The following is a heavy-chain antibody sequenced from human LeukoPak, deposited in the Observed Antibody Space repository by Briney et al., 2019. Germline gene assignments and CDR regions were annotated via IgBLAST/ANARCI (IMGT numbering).Heavy chain of an antibody. V-gene: IGHV4-59*08. CDR2: IYYSGST. J-gene: IGHJ5*02. CDR1: GGSISSYY. D-gene: IGHD3-3*01. CDR3: ARHRGGYACSRVVIFGCNRWFDP. Sequence: SETLSLTCTVSGGSISSYYWSWIRQPPGKGLEWIGYIYYSGSTNYNPSLKSRVTISVDTSKNQFSLKLSSVTAADTAVYYCARHRGGYACSRVVIFGCNRWFDPWGQGTLVTVSS.